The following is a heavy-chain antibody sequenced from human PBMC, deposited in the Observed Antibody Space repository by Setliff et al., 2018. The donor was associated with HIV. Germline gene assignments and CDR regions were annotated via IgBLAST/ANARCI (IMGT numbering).Heavy chain of an antibody. V-gene: IGHV4-61*02. CDR1: GGSISSGSHY. J-gene: IGHJ4*01. CDR3: ASLLHDTSAPWLYYFDY. D-gene: IGHD3-22*01. CDR2: IYTSGRT. Sequence: PSETLSLTCTVPGGSISSGSHYWSWIRQPAGKGLEWIGLIYTSGRTNYNPSLKSRVTISVDRSKNQFSLNLSSVTAADTALYYCASLLHDTSAPWLYYFDYWGHGTLVTVSS.